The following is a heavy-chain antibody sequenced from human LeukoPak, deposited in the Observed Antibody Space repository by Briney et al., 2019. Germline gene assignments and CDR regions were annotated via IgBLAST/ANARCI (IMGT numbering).Heavy chain of an antibody. CDR2: ISSSSTYI. V-gene: IGHV3-21*01. CDR3: ARGPTLTNYYYYYMDV. J-gene: IGHJ6*03. D-gene: IGHD4-11*01. Sequence: GGSLRLSCTASGFTFSSYSMNWVRQARGKGLEWVSSISSSSTYIYYADSVKGRFTISGENDKTSLYLQMNSLRAEDTAVYYCARGPTLTNYYYYYMDVWGKGTTVTVSS. CDR1: GFTFSSYS.